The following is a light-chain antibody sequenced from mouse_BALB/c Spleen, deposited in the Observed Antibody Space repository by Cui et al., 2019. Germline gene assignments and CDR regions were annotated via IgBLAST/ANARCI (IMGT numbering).Light chain of an antibody. CDR2: AAT. Sequence: DIQMTQSPGSLSVSVGETVTINCRASENIYSNLAWYQQKQGKSPQLLVYAATNLADGVPSRFSGSGSGTQYSLKINSLQSEDFGSYYCQHFWGTPLTFGSGTKLEIK. CDR1: ENIYSN. J-gene: IGKJ4*01. V-gene: IGKV12-46*01. CDR3: QHFWGTPLT.